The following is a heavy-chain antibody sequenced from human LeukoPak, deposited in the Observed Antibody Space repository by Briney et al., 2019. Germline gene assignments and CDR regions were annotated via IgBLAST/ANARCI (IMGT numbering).Heavy chain of an antibody. CDR1: GFTFSSYA. CDR2: ISYDGSNK. Sequence: GGSLRLSCAASGFTFSSYAMHWVRQAPGKGLEWVAVISYDGSNKYYADSVKGRFTISRDNAKNSLYLQMNSLRAEDAAVYYCARDPGYYYDSSGYYVPNDYWGQGTLVTVSS. V-gene: IGHV3-30-3*01. D-gene: IGHD3-22*01. CDR3: ARDPGYYYDSSGYYVPNDY. J-gene: IGHJ4*02.